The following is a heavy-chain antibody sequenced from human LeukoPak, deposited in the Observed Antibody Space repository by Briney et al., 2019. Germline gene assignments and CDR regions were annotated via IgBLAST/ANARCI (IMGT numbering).Heavy chain of an antibody. CDR3: AKDHGYYYGSGSYYKS. Sequence: GGSLRLSRAASGFTFSNYAMSWVRQAPGKGLEWVSAISGSGGSTYYAESVKGRFTVSRDNSKNTLYLQMNSLRAEDTAVYYCAKDHGYYYGSGSYYKSWGQGTLVTVSS. D-gene: IGHD3-10*01. V-gene: IGHV3-23*01. J-gene: IGHJ4*02. CDR1: GFTFSNYA. CDR2: ISGSGGST.